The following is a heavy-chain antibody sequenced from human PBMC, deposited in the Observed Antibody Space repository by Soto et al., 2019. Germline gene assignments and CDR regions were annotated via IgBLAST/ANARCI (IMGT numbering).Heavy chain of an antibody. CDR1: GGSIISYY. CDR3: ARVKTGLDAFDI. Sequence: PSETLSLTCTVSGGSIISYYWSWIRQPPGKGLEWIGYIYYSGSTNYNPSLKSRVTISVDTSKNQFSLKLSSVTAADTAVYYCARVKTGLDAFDIWGQGTMVTVSS. J-gene: IGHJ3*02. V-gene: IGHV4-59*01. CDR2: IYYSGST.